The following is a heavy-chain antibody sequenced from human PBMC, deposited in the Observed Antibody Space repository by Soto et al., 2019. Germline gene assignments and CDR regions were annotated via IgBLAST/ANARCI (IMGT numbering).Heavy chain of an antibody. V-gene: IGHV2-5*02. CDR2: IYWDDDK. CDR1: GFSLSSTRVA. J-gene: IGHJ4*02. CDR3: AHSVVAGLGYYFDY. D-gene: IGHD6-19*01. Sequence: QITLKESGPTLVKPTQTLTLTCTFSGFSLSSTRVAVAWIRQPPGKALEWLALIYWDDDKRYRPFLKSRLTITMGTSKTQVVPTMTNMDPVDTATYYCAHSVVAGLGYYFDYWGQGTLVTVSS.